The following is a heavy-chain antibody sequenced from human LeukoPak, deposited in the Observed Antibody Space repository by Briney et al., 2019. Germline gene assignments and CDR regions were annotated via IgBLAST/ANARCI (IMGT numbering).Heavy chain of an antibody. V-gene: IGHV1-8*01. D-gene: IGHD3-10*01. CDR1: GYTFTNYD. Sequence: PKASVKVSCKASGYTFTNYDINWVRQATGQGLEWMGWMNPNSGNTGYAQRFQGRVTMTRDTSTGTAYMDLSSLTSEDTAVYYCARNPDASGIFEYWGQGTLVTVSS. CDR3: ARNPDASGIFEY. CDR2: MNPNSGNT. J-gene: IGHJ4*02.